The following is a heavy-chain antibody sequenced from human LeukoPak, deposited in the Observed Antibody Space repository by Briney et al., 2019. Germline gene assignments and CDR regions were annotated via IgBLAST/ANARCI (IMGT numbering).Heavy chain of an antibody. CDR3: ARDRISTNFWSGYYDY. D-gene: IGHD3-3*01. CDR2: IYTSGST. J-gene: IGHJ4*02. Sequence: PSQTLSLTCTVSGGSISSGSYYWSWIRQPAGKGLEWIWRIYTSGSTNYNPSLKSRLTISVDTSNNQFSLKLSSVTAADTAVYYCARDRISTNFWSGYYDYWGQGTLVTVSS. CDR1: GGSISSGSYY. V-gene: IGHV4-61*02.